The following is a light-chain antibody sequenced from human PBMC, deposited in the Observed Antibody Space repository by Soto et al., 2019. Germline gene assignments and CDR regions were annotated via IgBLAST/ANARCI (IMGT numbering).Light chain of an antibody. CDR1: QSVRNN. CDR3: QQYNKWPPWT. CDR2: AAS. J-gene: IGKJ1*01. Sequence: EIVMTQSPATLSVSPGERATLSCRASQSVRNNLAWYQQKPGLPPRLLIYAASTRATGIPARFSGNGSETEFTLTIDSLQSEDYALYYCQQYNKWPPWTFGQGTKVDNK. V-gene: IGKV3-15*01.